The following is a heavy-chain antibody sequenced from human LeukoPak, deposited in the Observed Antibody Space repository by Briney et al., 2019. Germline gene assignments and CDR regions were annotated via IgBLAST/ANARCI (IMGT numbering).Heavy chain of an antibody. CDR1: GFTFSSYS. V-gene: IGHV3-21*01. D-gene: IGHD1-26*01. CDR2: ISSSSSYI. J-gene: IGHJ4*02. Sequence: PGGSLRLSCAASGFTFSSYSMNWVRQAPGKGLEWVSSISSSSSYIYYADSVKGRLTISRDNAKNSLYLQMNSLRAEDTAVYYCARDLRVGETWAYDYWGQGTLVTVSS. CDR3: ARDLRVGETWAYDY.